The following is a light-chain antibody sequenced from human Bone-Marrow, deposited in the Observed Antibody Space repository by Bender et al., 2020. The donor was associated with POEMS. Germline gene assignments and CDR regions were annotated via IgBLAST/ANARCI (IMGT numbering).Light chain of an antibody. CDR2: EVN. V-gene: IGLV2-23*02. CDR3: CSYSGNWALV. CDR1: SSDVGSYSL. Sequence: QSALTQPASVSGSPGQSIIISCTGTSSDVGSYSLVSWYQQHPGKVPQLMIYEVNKRPSGVSNRFSGFKSGNTASLTISGLQAEDEADYYCCSYSGNWALVFGGGTTLTVL. J-gene: IGLJ2*01.